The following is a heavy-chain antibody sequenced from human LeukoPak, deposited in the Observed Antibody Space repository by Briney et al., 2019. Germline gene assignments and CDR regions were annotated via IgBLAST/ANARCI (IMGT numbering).Heavy chain of an antibody. CDR1: GFTFSDYW. D-gene: IGHD1-26*01. J-gene: IGHJ4*02. CDR2: IKQDGSDK. CDR3: ARGGGDY. Sequence: PGGSLRLSCVASGFTFSDYWMTWVRQAPGKGLEWVANIKQDGSDKKYVDSVKGRFTISRDNAKNSLYLQIDSLRDEDTAVYYCARGGGDYWGQGTLVTVTS. V-gene: IGHV3-7*01.